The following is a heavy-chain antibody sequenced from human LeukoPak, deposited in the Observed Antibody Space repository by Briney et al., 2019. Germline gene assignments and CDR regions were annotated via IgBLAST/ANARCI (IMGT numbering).Heavy chain of an antibody. CDR1: GFTVSSNY. CDR3: AADYGGNWYFDL. CDR2: IYSGGST. V-gene: IGHV3-53*01. Sequence: GGSLRLSCAASGFTVSSNYMSWVRQAPGKGLVWVSVIYSGGSTYYADSVKGRFTISRDNSKNTLYLQMNSLRAEDTAVYYCAADYGGNWYFDLWGRGTLVTVSS. D-gene: IGHD4-23*01. J-gene: IGHJ2*01.